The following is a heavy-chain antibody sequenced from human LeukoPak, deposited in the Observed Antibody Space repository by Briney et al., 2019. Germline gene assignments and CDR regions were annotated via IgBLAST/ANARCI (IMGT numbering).Heavy chain of an antibody. D-gene: IGHD5-24*01. CDR1: GYTFSSYY. CDR3: ARIRDGYNDAYDI. CDR2: INPGGDNT. V-gene: IGHV1-46*01. J-gene: IGHJ3*02. Sequence: ASVKVSCKASGYTFSSYYIHWVRQALGQRLEWMGLINPGGDNTNYAQNFQGKVTMTSDTSARTVYMELSSLRSEDTAIYYCARIRDGYNDAYDIWGQGTVVTVPS.